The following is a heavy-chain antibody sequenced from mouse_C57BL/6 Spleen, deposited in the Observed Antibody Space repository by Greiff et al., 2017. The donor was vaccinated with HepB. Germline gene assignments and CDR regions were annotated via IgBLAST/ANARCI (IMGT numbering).Heavy chain of an antibody. CDR1: GYAFSSYW. CDR2: IYPGDGDT. V-gene: IGHV1-80*01. D-gene: IGHD1-1*01. J-gene: IGHJ2*01. CDR3: AREMGYYGSFDD. Sequence: VQLQESGAELVKPGASVKISCKASGYAFSSYWMNWVKQRPGKGLEWIGQIYPGDGDTNYNGKFKGKATLTADKSSSTAYMQLSSLTSEDSAVYFCAREMGYYGSFDDWGQGTTLTVSS.